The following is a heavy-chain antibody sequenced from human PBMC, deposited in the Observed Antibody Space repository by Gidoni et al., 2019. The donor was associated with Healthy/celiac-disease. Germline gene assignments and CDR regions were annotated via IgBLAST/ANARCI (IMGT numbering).Heavy chain of an antibody. CDR1: GFTFSSYG. J-gene: IGHJ4*02. D-gene: IGHD6-6*01. CDR2: IWYDGSNK. V-gene: IGHV3-33*01. Sequence: QVQLVESGGGVVQPGRSLRLSCSASGFTFSSYGIHWVRQAPGKGLEWVAVIWYDGSNKYYADSVKGRFTISRDNSKNTLYLQMNSLRAEDTAVYYCARDRIAARSFDYWGQGTLVTVSS. CDR3: ARDRIAARSFDY.